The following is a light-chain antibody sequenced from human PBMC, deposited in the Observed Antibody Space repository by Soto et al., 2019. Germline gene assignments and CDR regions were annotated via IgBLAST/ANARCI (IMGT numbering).Light chain of an antibody. V-gene: IGLV2-14*01. J-gene: IGLJ2*01. CDR1: SSDVGGWHY. CDR2: EVT. CDR3: SSYISSNTLVL. Sequence: QSVLTQPASVSGSPGQSITISCTGTSSDVGGWHYVYWYQKHPGKAPKLIIYEVTLRPSGVSARFSGSKSGNTASLTISGLQADDAADYYCSSYISSNTLVLFGGGTTLTVL.